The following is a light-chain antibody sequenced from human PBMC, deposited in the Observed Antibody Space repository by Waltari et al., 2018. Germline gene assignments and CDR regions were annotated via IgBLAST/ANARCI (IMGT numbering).Light chain of an antibody. V-gene: IGKV1-5*03. J-gene: IGKJ1*01. CDR1: QSLDTW. CDR2: KAS. CDR3: QQYNSYPWT. Sequence: DSRLTQSPSTLSASVGDRVTITCRASQSLDTWLAWYQQKPGKAPNLLIYKASSLYTGVPSRFSGSGSGTEFTLTISSLQPDDVASYYCQQYNSYPWTFGQGTK.